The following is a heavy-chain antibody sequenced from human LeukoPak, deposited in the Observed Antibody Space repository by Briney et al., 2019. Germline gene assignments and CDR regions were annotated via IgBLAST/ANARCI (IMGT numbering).Heavy chain of an antibody. V-gene: IGHV3-23*01. CDR3: AKVTEEGPTPPLYFDY. CDR1: GFTFRSYA. Sequence: GGSLRLSCAASGFTFRSYAMSWVRQAPGRGLEWVSTISGSGGSTYYADSVKGRFTISRANSKNTLYLQMNSLRAEDTAIYYCAKVTEEGPTPPLYFDYWGQGTLVTVSS. CDR2: ISGSGGST. D-gene: IGHD4-23*01. J-gene: IGHJ4*02.